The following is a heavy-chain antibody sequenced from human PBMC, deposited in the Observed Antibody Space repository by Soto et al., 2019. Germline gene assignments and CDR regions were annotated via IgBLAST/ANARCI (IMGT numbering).Heavy chain of an antibody. Sequence: SETLSLTCTVSGGSISSGSYYWGWIRQPPGKGLEWIGSIYYSGSTYYNPSLESRVTISVDTSKNQFSLKLSSVTAADTAVYYRARRSASGYDILTGYAFDYWGQGTLVTVSS. CDR3: ARRSASGYDILTGYAFDY. CDR1: GGSISSGSYY. V-gene: IGHV4-39*01. J-gene: IGHJ4*02. CDR2: IYYSGST. D-gene: IGHD3-9*01.